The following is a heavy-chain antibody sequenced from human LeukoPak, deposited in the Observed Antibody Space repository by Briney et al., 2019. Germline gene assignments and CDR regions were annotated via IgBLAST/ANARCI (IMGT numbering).Heavy chain of an antibody. CDR3: ARDSGGYDLRLVY. CDR2: IYYSGST. CDR1: GGSISSYY. J-gene: IGHJ4*02. Sequence: SETLSLTCTVSGGSISSYYWSWIRQPPGKGLEWIGYIYYSGSTNYNPSLKSRVTISVDTSKNQFSLKLSSVTAADTAVYYCARDSGGYDLRLVYWGQGTLVTVSS. V-gene: IGHV4-59*01. D-gene: IGHD5-12*01.